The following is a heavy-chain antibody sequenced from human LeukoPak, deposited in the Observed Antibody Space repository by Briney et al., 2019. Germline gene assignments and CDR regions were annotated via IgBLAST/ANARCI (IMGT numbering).Heavy chain of an antibody. CDR2: ISAYNGNT. D-gene: IGHD2-2*02. V-gene: IGHV1-18*01. Sequence: ASVKVSCKASGYTFTSYGISWVRQAPGQGLEWMGWISAYNGNTNYAQKLQGRVTMTTDTSTSTAYMELRSLRSDDTAVYYCARGCSSTSCYKGEIGDYWGQGTLVTVSS. J-gene: IGHJ4*02. CDR3: ARGCSSTSCYKGEIGDY. CDR1: GYTFTSYG.